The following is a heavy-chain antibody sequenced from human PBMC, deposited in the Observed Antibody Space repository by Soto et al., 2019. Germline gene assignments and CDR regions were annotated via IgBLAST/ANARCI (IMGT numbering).Heavy chain of an antibody. J-gene: IGHJ4*02. CDR2: IYYSESP. CDR1: GGSISSYF. CDR3: ARHQIMVARVSFDY. Sequence: SETLSLTCTVSGGSISSYFWSWIRQPPWKGLEWIGYIYYSESPNYNPSLKSRVTLSVDTSKNQFSLKLSPVTAADTAVYYCARHQIMVARVSFDYWSQGTLVTVSS. D-gene: IGHD5-12*01. V-gene: IGHV4-59*08.